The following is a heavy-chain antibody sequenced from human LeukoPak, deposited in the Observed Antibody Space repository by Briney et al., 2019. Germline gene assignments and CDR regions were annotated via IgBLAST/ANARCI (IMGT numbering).Heavy chain of an antibody. CDR2: ISSDESGK. J-gene: IGHJ4*02. Sequence: GGSLRLSCAASGFTFSSYWMVWVRQAPGKGLEWAATISSDESGKHYAGSVQGRFTVSRDNSKNTLFLQLDNLRDEDTAVYYCSTDGTPKFEYWGQGTLVTVSS. CDR1: GFTFSSYW. CDR3: STDGTPKFEY. D-gene: IGHD1-26*01. V-gene: IGHV3-30-3*01.